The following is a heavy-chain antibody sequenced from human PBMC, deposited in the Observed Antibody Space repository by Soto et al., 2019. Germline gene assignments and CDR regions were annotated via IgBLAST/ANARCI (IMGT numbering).Heavy chain of an antibody. D-gene: IGHD5-12*01. J-gene: IGHJ6*03. CDR2: INPNSGGT. Sequence: QVQLVQSGAEVKKPGASVKVSCKASGYTFSDYYIHWMRQAPGQGLEWMGWINPNSGGTKYAHKVQGGVTMTRDTSIKTAYMELSRLTSDDTAVYYCARESGGATATLDYYYFYMDVWGKGTTVTVSS. CDR1: GYTFSDYY. V-gene: IGHV1-2*07. CDR3: ARESGGATATLDYYYFYMDV.